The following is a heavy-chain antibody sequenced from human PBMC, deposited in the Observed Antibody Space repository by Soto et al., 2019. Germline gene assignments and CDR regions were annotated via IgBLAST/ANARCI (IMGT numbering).Heavy chain of an antibody. CDR1: GGTFSSYA. CDR2: IIPIFGTA. J-gene: IGHJ6*02. V-gene: IGHV1-69*13. D-gene: IGHD6-19*01. Sequence: SVKVSCKASGGTFSSYAISWVRQAPGQGLEWMGGIIPIFGTANYAQKFQGRVTITADESTSTAYMELSSLRSEDTAVYYCARPISSGWYHTSMDVWGQGTTVTVSS. CDR3: ARPISSGWYHTSMDV.